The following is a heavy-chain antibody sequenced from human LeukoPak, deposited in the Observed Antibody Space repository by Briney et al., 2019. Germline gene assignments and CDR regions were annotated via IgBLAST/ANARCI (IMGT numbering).Heavy chain of an antibody. Sequence: GGSLRLSCAASGFTFSSYSMNWVRQAPGKGLEWVSYISSSSSTIYYADSVKGRFTISRDNAKNSLYLQMNSLRAEDTAVYYCARDRVMTTVTPGGFDPWGQGTLVTVSS. D-gene: IGHD4-17*01. CDR3: ARDRVMTTVTPGGFDP. CDR2: ISSSSSTI. CDR1: GFTFSSYS. J-gene: IGHJ5*02. V-gene: IGHV3-48*04.